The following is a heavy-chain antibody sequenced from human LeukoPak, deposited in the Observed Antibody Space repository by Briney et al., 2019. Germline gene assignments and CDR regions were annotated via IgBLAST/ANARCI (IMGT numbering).Heavy chain of an antibody. D-gene: IGHD6-13*01. Sequence: GGSLRLSCAASGFTFSSYAMSWVRQAPGKGLEWVSAISGSGGSTYYADSVKGRFTISRDNSKNTLYLQMTSLRAEDTAVYYCAKSVGSSSWSRGDYWGQGTLVTVSS. CDR1: GFTFSSYA. J-gene: IGHJ4*02. V-gene: IGHV3-23*01. CDR3: AKSVGSSSWSRGDY. CDR2: ISGSGGST.